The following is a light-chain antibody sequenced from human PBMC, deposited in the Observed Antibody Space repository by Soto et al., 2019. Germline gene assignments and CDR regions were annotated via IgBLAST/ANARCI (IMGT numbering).Light chain of an antibody. CDR3: CSYTDRSTYV. V-gene: IGLV2-14*03. Sequence: QSVLTQPASVSGSPGQSISISCTGTSSDVGGYKYVSWFQQHPGKAPKLMLYDVTNRPSGVSDRFSGSKSGNTASLTISGLQAEDEADYFCCSYTDRSTYVFGTGTKVTVL. CDR2: DVT. CDR1: SSDVGGYKY. J-gene: IGLJ1*01.